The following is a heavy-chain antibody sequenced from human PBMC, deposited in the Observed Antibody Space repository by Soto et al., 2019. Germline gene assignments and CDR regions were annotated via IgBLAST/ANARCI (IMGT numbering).Heavy chain of an antibody. Sequence: ESGGGVVQPGRSLRLSCAASGFTFSSYGMHWVRQAPGKGLEWVAVISYDGSNKYYADSVKGRFTISRDNSKNTLYLQMNSLRAEDTAVYYCAKSYNYYYGMDVWGQGTTVTVSS. CDR1: GFTFSSYG. J-gene: IGHJ6*02. V-gene: IGHV3-30*18. CDR3: AKSYNYYYGMDV. CDR2: ISYDGSNK.